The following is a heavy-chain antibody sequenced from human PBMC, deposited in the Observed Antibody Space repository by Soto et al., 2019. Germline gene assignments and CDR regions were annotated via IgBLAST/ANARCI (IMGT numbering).Heavy chain of an antibody. J-gene: IGHJ6*02. CDR1: GYSISSGYY. V-gene: IGHV4-38-2*01. D-gene: IGHD3-9*01. Sequence: PSETLSLTCAVSGYSISSGYYWGWIRQPPGKGLEWIGSIYHSGSTYYNPSLKSRVTISVDTSKNQFSLKLSSVTAADTAVYYCARGGSGYDILTGYYVLGMDGWGQGTTVTVSS. CDR2: IYHSGST. CDR3: ARGGSGYDILTGYYVLGMDG.